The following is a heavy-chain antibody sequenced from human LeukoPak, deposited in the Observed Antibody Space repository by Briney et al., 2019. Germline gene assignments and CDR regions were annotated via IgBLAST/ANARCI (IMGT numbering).Heavy chain of an antibody. V-gene: IGHV4-34*01. J-gene: IGHJ4*02. Sequence: SETLSLTCAVYGGSFSGYNWSWICQPPGKGLEWIGEINHSGSTNYNPSLKSRVTISVDTSKNQFSLKLSSVTAADTAVYYCARGRSSWYGAYYFDYWGQGTLVTVSS. CDR2: INHSGST. CDR3: ARGRSSWYGAYYFDY. CDR1: GGSFSGYN. D-gene: IGHD6-13*01.